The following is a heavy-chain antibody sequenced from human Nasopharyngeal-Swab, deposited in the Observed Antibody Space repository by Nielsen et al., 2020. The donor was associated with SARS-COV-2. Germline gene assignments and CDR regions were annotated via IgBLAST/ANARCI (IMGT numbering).Heavy chain of an antibody. J-gene: IGHJ5*02. V-gene: IGHV1-2*02. Sequence: ASVKVSCKASGYTFTGYYMHWVRQAPGQGLEWMGWINPNSGGTNYAQKLQGRVTMTTDTSTSTAYMELRSLRSDDTAVYYCARDPRITIFGVVIVTGFDPWGQGTLVTVSS. CDR3: ARDPRITIFGVVIVTGFDP. CDR2: INPNSGGT. D-gene: IGHD3-3*01. CDR1: GYTFTGYY.